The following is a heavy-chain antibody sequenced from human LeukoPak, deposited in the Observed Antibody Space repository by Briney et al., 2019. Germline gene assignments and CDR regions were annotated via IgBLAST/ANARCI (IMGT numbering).Heavy chain of an antibody. V-gene: IGHV3-64D*06. Sequence: PGGSLRLSCSASGFTFSSYAMHWVRQAPGKGLEYVSAISSNGGSTYYADSVKGRFTISRDNSKNTLYLQMSSLRAEDPAAYYSVKGRGSTSGWSGGTDKGYFYYWGPGTPVTSPS. CDR2: ISSNGGST. J-gene: IGHJ4*02. CDR3: VKGRGSTSGWSGGTDKGYFYY. D-gene: IGHD6-19*01. CDR1: GFTFSSYA.